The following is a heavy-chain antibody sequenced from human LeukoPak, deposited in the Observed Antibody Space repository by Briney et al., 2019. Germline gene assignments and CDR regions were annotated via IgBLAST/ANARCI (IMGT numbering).Heavy chain of an antibody. J-gene: IGHJ4*02. Sequence: SETLSLTCTVSGGSISTYYWSWIRQPPGKGLEWIGYIYYGGSTNYNPSLKSRVTISLDTSKNQFSLKLTSVTAADTAVYYCARSDCDGDCYWNDYWGQGTLVTVSS. CDR2: IYYGGST. CDR1: GGSISTYY. D-gene: IGHD2-21*02. CDR3: ARSDCDGDCYWNDY. V-gene: IGHV4-59*01.